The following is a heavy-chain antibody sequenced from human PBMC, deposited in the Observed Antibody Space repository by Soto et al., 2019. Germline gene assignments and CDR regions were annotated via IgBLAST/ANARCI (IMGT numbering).Heavy chain of an antibody. CDR2: IYYSGST. CDR1: GGSISSYY. J-gene: IGHJ3*02. Sequence: QVQLQESGPGLVKPSETLSLTCTVSGGSISSYYWSWIRQPPGKGLEWIGYIYYSGSTNYNPSLKSRVTRAVDTSKKQGSLRLGCVTAAGTGVYYCARGWGGGFDSWGQGTMVSVCS. D-gene: IGHD3-16*01. V-gene: IGHV4-59*01. CDR3: ARGWGGGFDS.